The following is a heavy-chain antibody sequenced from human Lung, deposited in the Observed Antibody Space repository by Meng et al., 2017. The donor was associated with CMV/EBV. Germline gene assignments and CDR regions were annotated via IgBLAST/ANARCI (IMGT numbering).Heavy chain of an antibody. V-gene: IGHV1-18*01. CDR2: IGAYSYNP. CDR3: ARGGFGDYYYNGLDV. D-gene: IGHD3-10*01. Sequence: ASVKVSCKASGYFFSSYGISWVRQAPGQGLEWMGWIGAYSYNPNYALEFRGRVTMTTDTSTATAYMELKSLTSDDTAVYYCARGGFGDYYYNGLDVWGQGTTVXVSS. CDR1: GYFFSSYG. J-gene: IGHJ6*02.